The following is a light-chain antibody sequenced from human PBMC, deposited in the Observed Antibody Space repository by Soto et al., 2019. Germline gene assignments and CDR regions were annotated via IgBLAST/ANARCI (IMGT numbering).Light chain of an antibody. J-gene: IGLJ2*01. CDR3: AAWDDSLNGVV. CDR2: SNN. V-gene: IGLV1-44*01. CDR1: SSNIGSYT. Sequence: QSVLTQPPSASGTPGQRVTISCSGSSSNIGSYTENWYQQLPGTAPKLLIYSNNQRPSGVPDRFSGSKSGTSVSLAISGLQSEHAAAYSCAAWDDSLNGVVFGGGTKVTVL.